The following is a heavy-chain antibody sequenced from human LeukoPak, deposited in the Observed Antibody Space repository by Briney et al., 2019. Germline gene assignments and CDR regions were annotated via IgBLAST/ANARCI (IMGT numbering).Heavy chain of an antibody. V-gene: IGHV4-4*07. Sequence: SETLSLTCTVSGGSISSYYWSWIRQPAGKGLEWIGRIYTSGSTNYNPSLKSRVTISVDTSKNQFSLKLSSVTAADTAVYYCARALWFGESYYYYMDVWGKGTTVTVSS. CDR2: IYTSGST. J-gene: IGHJ6*03. CDR3: ARALWFGESYYYYMDV. D-gene: IGHD3-10*01. CDR1: GGSISSYY.